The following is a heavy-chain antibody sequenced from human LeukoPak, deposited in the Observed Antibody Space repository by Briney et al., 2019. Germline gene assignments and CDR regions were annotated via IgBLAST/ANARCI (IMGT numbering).Heavy chain of an antibody. CDR2: IYTSGST. CDR3: ARNSGIVYYGMDV. Sequence: SETLSLTCTASGCSISSYYRSWIRQPPGKGLEWIGRIYTSGSTNYNPSLKSRVTMSVDTSKNQFSLKLSSVTVADTAVYYCARNSGIVYYGMDVWGQGTTVTVSS. D-gene: IGHD3-10*01. V-gene: IGHV4-4*07. J-gene: IGHJ6*02. CDR1: GCSISSYY.